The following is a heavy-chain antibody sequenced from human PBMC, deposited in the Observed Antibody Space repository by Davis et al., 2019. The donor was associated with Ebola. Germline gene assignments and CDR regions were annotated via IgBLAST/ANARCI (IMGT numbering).Heavy chain of an antibody. CDR1: RNTFTTYY. D-gene: IGHD6-13*01. Sequence: ASVKVSCKASRNTFTTYYMHWVRQAPGQGLEWMGVLNPSGGGTTYAQKFQGRVTMTTDTSTSTAYMELGSLTSDDTAVYYCARAPLYSSTYASDSWGQGTLVTVSS. CDR3: ARAPLYSSTYASDS. CDR2: LNPSGGGT. J-gene: IGHJ4*02. V-gene: IGHV1-46*01.